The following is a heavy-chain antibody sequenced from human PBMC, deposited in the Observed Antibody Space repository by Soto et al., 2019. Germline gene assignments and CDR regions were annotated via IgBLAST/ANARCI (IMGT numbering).Heavy chain of an antibody. CDR1: GFTFSSYW. V-gene: IGHV3-74*01. D-gene: IGHD5-18*01. CDR2: INSDGSST. J-gene: IGHJ4*02. CDR3: ARDLGWILDY. Sequence: GGSLRLSCAASGFTFSSYWMHWVRQAPGKGLVWVARINSDGSSTNYADSVEGRFTISRDNSKNTVDLQMNSLRAEDTAVYYCARDLGWILDYWGQGTRVTVS.